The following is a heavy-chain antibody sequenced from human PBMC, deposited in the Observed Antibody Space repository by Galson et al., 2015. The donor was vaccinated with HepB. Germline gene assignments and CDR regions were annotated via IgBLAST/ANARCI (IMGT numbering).Heavy chain of an antibody. V-gene: IGHV3-66*02. CDR2: IYSGGNA. CDR1: GFTVSSNY. CDR3: ARVVTMVRGVRDAFDI. Sequence: SLRLSCAASGFTVSSNYMSWVRQAPGKGLEWVSVIYSGGNAYYADSVKGRFTISRDNSKNTLYLQMNSLRAEDTAVYYCARVVTMVRGVRDAFDIWGQGTMVTVSS. J-gene: IGHJ3*02. D-gene: IGHD3-10*01.